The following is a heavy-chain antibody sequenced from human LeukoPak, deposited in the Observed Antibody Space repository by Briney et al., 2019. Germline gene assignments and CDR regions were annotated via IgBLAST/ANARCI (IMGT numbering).Heavy chain of an antibody. CDR2: INPNSGGT. D-gene: IGHD3-10*01. J-gene: IGHJ6*02. V-gene: IGHV1-2*02. CDR1: GYTFTGYY. Sequence: SGKASCKASGYTFTGYYMHWVRQAPGQGLEWMGWINPNSGGTNYAQKFQGRATMTRDTSISTAYMELSRLRSDDTAVYYCARAVLLWFGESIYGMDVWGQGTTVTVSS. CDR3: ARAVLLWFGESIYGMDV.